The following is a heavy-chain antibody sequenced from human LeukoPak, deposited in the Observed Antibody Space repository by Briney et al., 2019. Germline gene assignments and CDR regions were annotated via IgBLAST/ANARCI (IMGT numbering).Heavy chain of an antibody. J-gene: IGHJ4*02. D-gene: IGHD1-26*01. Sequence: GGSLRLSCAASGFTFSSYAMSWVRQAPGKGLEWVSTISSSGGSTYYADSVKGRFTISRDNSKNTLYPQMNSLRAEDTAVYYCAKVVGDTTRGYFDYWGQGTLVTVSS. CDR1: GFTFSSYA. V-gene: IGHV3-23*01. CDR3: AKVVGDTTRGYFDY. CDR2: ISSSGGST.